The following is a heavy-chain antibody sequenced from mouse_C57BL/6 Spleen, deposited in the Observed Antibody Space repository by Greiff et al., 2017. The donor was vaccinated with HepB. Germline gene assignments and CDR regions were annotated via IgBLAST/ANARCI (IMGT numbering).Heavy chain of an antibody. V-gene: IGHV1-82*01. CDR3: ARWSNPYYAMDY. J-gene: IGHJ4*01. D-gene: IGHD2-5*01. Sequence: QVQLQQSGPELVKPGASVKISCKASGYAFSSSWMNWVKQRPGKGLEWIGRIYPGDGDTNYNGKFKGKATLTADKSSSTAYMQLSSLTSEDSAVYFCARWSNPYYAMDYWGQGTSVTVSS. CDR1: GYAFSSSW. CDR2: IYPGDGDT.